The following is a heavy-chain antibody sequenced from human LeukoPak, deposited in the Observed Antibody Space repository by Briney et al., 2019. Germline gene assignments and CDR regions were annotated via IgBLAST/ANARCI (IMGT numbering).Heavy chain of an antibody. Sequence: PSETLSLTCTVSGGSISSSSYYWGWIRQPPGKGLEWIGSIYYSGSTYYNPSLKSRVTISVDTSKNQFSLKLSSVTAADTAVYYCASGYGKVRAFDIWGQGTMVTVSS. V-gene: IGHV4-39*07. CDR3: ASGYGKVRAFDI. CDR2: IYYSGST. CDR1: GGSISSSSYY. J-gene: IGHJ3*02. D-gene: IGHD5-12*01.